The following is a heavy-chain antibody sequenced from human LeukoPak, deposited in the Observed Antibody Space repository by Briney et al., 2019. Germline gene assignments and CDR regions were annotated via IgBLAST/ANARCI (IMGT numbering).Heavy chain of an antibody. J-gene: IGHJ6*02. CDR2: IIPIFGTA. CDR1: GGTFSSYA. Sequence: ASVKVSCKASGGTFSSYAISWVRQAPGQGLEWMGGIIPIFGTANYAQKFQGRVTITADESTSTAYMELSSLRSEDTAMYYCARVGTIFDGMDVWGQGTTVTVSS. V-gene: IGHV1-69*13. D-gene: IGHD3-3*01. CDR3: ARVGTIFDGMDV.